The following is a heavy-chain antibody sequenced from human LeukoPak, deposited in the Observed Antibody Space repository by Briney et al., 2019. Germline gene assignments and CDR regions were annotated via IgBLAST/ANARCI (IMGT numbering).Heavy chain of an antibody. J-gene: IGHJ4*02. CDR3: AGGRAQYPFDY. D-gene: IGHD2-2*02. CDR2: IYYSGST. V-gene: IGHV4-59*01. Sequence: SSETLSLTCTVSGGSISSYYWSWIRQPPGKGLEWIGYIYYSGSTNYNPSLKSRVTISVDTSKNQFSLKLSSVTAADTAVYYCAGGRAQYPFDYWGQGTLVTVSS. CDR1: GGSISSYY.